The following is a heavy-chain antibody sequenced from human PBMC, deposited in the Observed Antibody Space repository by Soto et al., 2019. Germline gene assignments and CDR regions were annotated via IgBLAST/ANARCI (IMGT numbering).Heavy chain of an antibody. V-gene: IGHV4-39*01. J-gene: IGHJ2*01. D-gene: IGHD6-19*01. CDR1: GGSISSSSYY. CDR2: IYYSGST. Sequence: QLQLQESGPGLVKPSETLSLTCTVSGGSISSSSYYWGWIRQPPGKGLEWIGSIYYSGSTYYNPSLRRRVTIPVDTSKNQFSPKLSSVTAADTAVYYCARKFVAVAGTLAWYFDLWGRGTLVTVSS. CDR3: ARKFVAVAGTLAWYFDL.